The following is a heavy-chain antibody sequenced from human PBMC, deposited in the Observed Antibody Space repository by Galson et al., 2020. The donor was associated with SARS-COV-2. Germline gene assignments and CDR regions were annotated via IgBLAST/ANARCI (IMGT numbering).Heavy chain of an antibody. CDR1: GYTFTSYD. CDR3: ARSRTTYYDIVTGYYPRYYYYNMDV. V-gene: IGHV1-8*01. J-gene: IGHJ6*02. Sequence: ASVKLSCNASGYTFTSYDINWVRQANGQGLESLGWINPNSGNTGYAQKFQGRVTMTRDTSINTAYMELSSLRSEDTAVYYCARSRTTYYDIVTGYYPRYYYYNMDVWGQGTTVTVSS. CDR2: INPNSGNT. D-gene: IGHD3-9*01.